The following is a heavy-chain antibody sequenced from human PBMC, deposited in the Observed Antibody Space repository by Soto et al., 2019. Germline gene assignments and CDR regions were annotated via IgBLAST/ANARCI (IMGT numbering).Heavy chain of an antibody. Sequence: QIQLVQSGAEVKKPGASVKVSCKASGYTFSSYHITWVRQAPGQGLEWMGWISAYNGNTNYAQNLQGRVTMTTAPSTSTAYMELRSLRSDATAGYYCARDLPPVDYWGQGTLVTVSS. J-gene: IGHJ4*02. CDR1: GYTFSSYH. V-gene: IGHV1-18*01. CDR3: ARDLPPVDY. CDR2: ISAYNGNT.